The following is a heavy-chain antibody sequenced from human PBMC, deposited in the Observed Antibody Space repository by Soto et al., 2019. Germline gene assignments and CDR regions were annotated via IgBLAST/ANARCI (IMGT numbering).Heavy chain of an antibody. V-gene: IGHV2-5*02. J-gene: IGHJ5*02. CDR2: IYWDDDK. CDR3: APIPNYYQYDWFDP. D-gene: IGHD3-16*01. CDR1: GFSLTTRGVG. Sequence: QITLKESGPPLVKPTQTLTLTCTFSGFSLTTRGVGVGWIRQPPGKALECLALIYWDDDKRYSPSLQSRLSITKHTSKSQVVLTMTNVDPVDTATYYCAPIPNYYQYDWFDPWGQGTLVSVSS.